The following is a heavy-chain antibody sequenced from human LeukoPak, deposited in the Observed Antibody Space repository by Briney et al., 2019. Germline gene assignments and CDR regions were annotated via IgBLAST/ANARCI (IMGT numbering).Heavy chain of an antibody. V-gene: IGHV4-59*01. CDR2: IYYTGST. CDR1: GGSISSYY. Sequence: SETLSLTCTATGGSISSYYWSWIRQPPGKGLEWIGYIYYTGSTNYNPSLKSRVTISVDTSKNQFSLKLSSVTAADTAVYYCARQQLSQLYYFDNWGQGTLVTVSS. J-gene: IGHJ4*02. CDR3: ARQQLSQLYYFDN. D-gene: IGHD6-13*01.